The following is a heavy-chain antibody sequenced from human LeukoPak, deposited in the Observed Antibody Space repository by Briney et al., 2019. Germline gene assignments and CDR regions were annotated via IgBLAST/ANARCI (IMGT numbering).Heavy chain of an antibody. V-gene: IGHV4-39*07. CDR3: ASASGLPYYFDY. CDR2: IYYSGST. J-gene: IGHJ4*02. CDR1: GGSISSRSYY. Sequence: SETLSLTCTVSGGSISSRSYYWGWIRQPPGKGLEWIGSIYYSGSTYYNPSLKSRVTISADTSKNQFSLKLSSVTAADTAVYYCASASGLPYYFDYWGQGTLVTVSS. D-gene: IGHD3/OR15-3a*01.